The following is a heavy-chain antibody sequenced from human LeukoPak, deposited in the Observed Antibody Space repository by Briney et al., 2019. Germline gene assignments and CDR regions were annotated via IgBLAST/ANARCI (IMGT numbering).Heavy chain of an antibody. V-gene: IGHV3-23*01. D-gene: IGHD4-11*01. J-gene: IGHJ4*02. CDR3: AKGGHDYNPFYW. Sequence: GGSLRLSCTASGFTFSTSAMGWVRQAPGKGLEWVSSIKGGGGDPFYADSVKGRFTISRDNSMNTLFLQLNSLRAEDTAVYYCAKGGHDYNPFYWWGQGTLVTVSS. CDR1: GFTFSTSA. CDR2: IKGGGGDP.